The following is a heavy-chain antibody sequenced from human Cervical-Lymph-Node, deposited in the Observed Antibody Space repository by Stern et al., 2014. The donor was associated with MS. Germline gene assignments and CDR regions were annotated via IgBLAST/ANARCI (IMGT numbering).Heavy chain of an antibody. CDR2: VIPIFGNA. J-gene: IGHJ6*02. Sequence: QVQLVQSGAEVKQPGSSVKVSCKASGGTFSSFGISWVRQAPGQGLEWVGGVIPIFGNANYAQQIQDRVSITADTSTSTAYMYLSSLRSEDTAVYFCASGLIPRDHYNYYGMEVWGQGTTVTVSS. CDR1: GGTFSSFG. CDR3: ASGLIPRDHYNYYGMEV. D-gene: IGHD1-14*01. V-gene: IGHV1-69*06.